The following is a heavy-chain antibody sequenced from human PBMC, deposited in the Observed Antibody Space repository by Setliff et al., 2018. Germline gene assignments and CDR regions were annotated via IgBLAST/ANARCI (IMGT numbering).Heavy chain of an antibody. Sequence: SETLSLTCSVSGGSIDSHYWSWIRQPPGKGLEWIGSIYYSGNTNYNPSLNSRLTISVDTSKNQFSLRLTSVTAADTAIYYCARVRNTQNGFFDYWSQGTLVTVSS. CDR1: GGSIDSHY. J-gene: IGHJ4*02. CDR3: ARVRNTQNGFFDY. D-gene: IGHD1-1*01. CDR2: IYYSGNT. V-gene: IGHV4-59*11.